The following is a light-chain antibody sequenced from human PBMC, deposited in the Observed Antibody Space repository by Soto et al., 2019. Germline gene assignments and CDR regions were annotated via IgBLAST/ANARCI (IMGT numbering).Light chain of an antibody. CDR3: QQYNTWPRT. CDR1: QTISSW. V-gene: IGKV3-15*01. Sequence: MTQSPSTLSGSVGDRVTITCRASQTISSWLAWYQQKPGQAPRLLMYGASTRATDIPGRFSGGGSGTEFTLTISSLQSEDFAIYFCQQYNTWPRTFGQGTKVEVK. J-gene: IGKJ1*01. CDR2: GAS.